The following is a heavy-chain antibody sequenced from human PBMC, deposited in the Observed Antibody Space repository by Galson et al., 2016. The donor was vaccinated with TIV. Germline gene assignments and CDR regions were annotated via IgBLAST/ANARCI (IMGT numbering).Heavy chain of an antibody. V-gene: IGHV1-2*02. CDR3: AGGACERSGFDF. Sequence: SVKVSCKASRYTFNDYYIHWVRQAPGQGLESMGWINPDTGGTRYAGTFQGRVAMTREASISTAYIDLSRLGSDDTAGYYCAGGACERSGFDFWGQGTLVAVSS. CDR2: INPDTGGT. D-gene: IGHD3-3*01. CDR1: RYTFNDYY. J-gene: IGHJ4*02.